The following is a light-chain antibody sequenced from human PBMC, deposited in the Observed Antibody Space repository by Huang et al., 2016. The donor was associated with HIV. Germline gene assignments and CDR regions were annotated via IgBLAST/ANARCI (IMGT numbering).Light chain of an antibody. CDR1: ESVSSN. Sequence: EIVMTQSPATLSVSPGERATVSCRVSESVSSNLAWYQHKPGQAPRLLIYGASARATGVAARFSGSGSGTEFTLSISSLRSEDFAVYYCQQYNNWPQSFGGGTKVEIK. V-gene: IGKV3-15*01. CDR3: QQYNNWPQS. CDR2: GAS. J-gene: IGKJ4*01.